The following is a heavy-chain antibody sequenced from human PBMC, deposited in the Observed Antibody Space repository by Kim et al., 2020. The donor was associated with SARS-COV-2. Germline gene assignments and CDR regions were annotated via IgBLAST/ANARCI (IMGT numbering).Heavy chain of an antibody. V-gene: IGHV3-21*04. D-gene: IGHD3-16*01. CDR1: GFSFSSYS. Sequence: GGSLRLSCTTSGFSFSSYSMNWVRQAPGKGLEWVSSISTSSGFIYYADSVKGRFTISRDKAENSLFLQMNILRVEDTAIYYCPKEGGESYELYHRGQGT. J-gene: IGHJ1*01. CDR3: PKEGGESYELYH. CDR2: ISTSSGFI.